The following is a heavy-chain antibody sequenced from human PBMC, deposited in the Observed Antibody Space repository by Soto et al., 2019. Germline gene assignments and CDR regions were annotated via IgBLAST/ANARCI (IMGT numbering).Heavy chain of an antibody. D-gene: IGHD6-13*01. J-gene: IGHJ4*02. CDR3: VRSWAY. CDR2: VSPAGST. CDR1: GFTFSNYG. V-gene: IGHV3-23*01. Sequence: EVQLLESGGGLVQPGGSLRLSCAASGFTFSNYGMNWIRLAPEEGLEWVSTVSPAGSTFYADSVRGRFTISRDNSKSTVDLQMNGLRVDDTAIYYCVRSWAYWGRGTVVTVSS.